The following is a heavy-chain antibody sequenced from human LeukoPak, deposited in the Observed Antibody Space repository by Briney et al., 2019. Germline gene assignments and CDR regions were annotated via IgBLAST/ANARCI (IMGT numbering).Heavy chain of an antibody. Sequence: PSETLSLTCTVSGDSINSLYLWSWVRQPPGKGLEWIGEMYLSGTTHSNPSVKSRVTISIDKSKNQFFLNLSSVTAADTAVYYCAGLVGRYSSGLYYYYFDYWGQGTLVTVSS. J-gene: IGHJ4*02. CDR1: GDSINSLYL. D-gene: IGHD3-22*01. V-gene: IGHV4-4*02. CDR2: MYLSGTT. CDR3: AGLVGRYSSGLYYYYFDY.